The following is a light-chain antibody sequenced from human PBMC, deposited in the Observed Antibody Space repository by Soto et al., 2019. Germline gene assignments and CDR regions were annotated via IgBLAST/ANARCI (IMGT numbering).Light chain of an antibody. CDR3: HQYGISPPT. V-gene: IGKV3-20*01. J-gene: IGKJ1*01. Sequence: EIVLTQSPGTLSCSPGERATLSFRSSQSVSSSYLAWYQQKPGQAPRLLISGVSNRATGTPDRFSGSGSGTDFTLTISSLEPEDFAVFYCHQYGISPPTFGPGTKVDI. CDR2: GVS. CDR1: QSVSSSY.